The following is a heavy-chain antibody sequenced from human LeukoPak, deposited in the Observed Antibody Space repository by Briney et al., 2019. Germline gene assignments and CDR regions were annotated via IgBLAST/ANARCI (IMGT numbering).Heavy chain of an antibody. CDR2: IYYTGST. V-gene: IGHV4-61*05. D-gene: IGHD5-18*01. Sequence: KSSETLSLTCTVSGGSISSSRYSWGWIRQPPGKGLEWIGYIYYTGSTNYNPSLNSRVTISLDTSKNHFSLKLSSLTAADTAVYYCARGGGGYSRSFDYWGQGTLVTVSS. CDR1: GGSISSSRYS. CDR3: ARGGGGYSRSFDY. J-gene: IGHJ4*02.